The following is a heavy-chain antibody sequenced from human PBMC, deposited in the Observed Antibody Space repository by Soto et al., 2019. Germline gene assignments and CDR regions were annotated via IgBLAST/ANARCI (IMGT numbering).Heavy chain of an antibody. V-gene: IGHV4-59*01. CDR1: GASNTSYY. CDR3: AREDFGSCSSTTCLNWFDP. CDR2: IYHSGSP. D-gene: IGHD2-2*01. J-gene: IGHJ5*02. Sequence: QVLLQESGPGLVKPSETLSLTCSVSGASNTSYYWSWIRQPPGKGLEWIGYIYHSGSPSYNPSLKSRVTISVDTSKNQLSLRLVSVTAADTALYFCAREDFGSCSSTTCLNWFDPWGQGTLVTVSS.